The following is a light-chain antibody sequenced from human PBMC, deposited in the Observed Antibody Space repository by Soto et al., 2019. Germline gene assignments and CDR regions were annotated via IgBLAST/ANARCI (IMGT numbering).Light chain of an antibody. V-gene: IGKV3-15*01. CDR1: QSVGSS. Sequence: ETVMTQSPATLSVSPGEGATLSCRASQSVGSSLAWYQHKPGQAPRLLIYGANTRATGIPARFSGSGYGAEFTLTINSLQSEDFALYYCQQRSNWLFTFGGGTKVEIK. CDR2: GAN. CDR3: QQRSNWLFT. J-gene: IGKJ4*01.